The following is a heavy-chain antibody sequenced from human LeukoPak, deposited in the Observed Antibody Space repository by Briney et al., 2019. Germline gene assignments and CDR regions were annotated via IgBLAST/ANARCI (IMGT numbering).Heavy chain of an antibody. CDR3: GREVPGGTTSLDC. V-gene: IGHV3-7*04. CDR2: IKEDGSDK. Sequence: GGSLRLSCAASGFTFSSYWMNWVRQAPGKGLEWVANIKEDGSDKNYVDSVRGRFTISRDNAKNALYLQMNSLRAEDTAVYYCGREVPGGTTSLDCWGQGTVVTVSP. D-gene: IGHD1-7*01. CDR1: GFTFSSYW. J-gene: IGHJ4*02.